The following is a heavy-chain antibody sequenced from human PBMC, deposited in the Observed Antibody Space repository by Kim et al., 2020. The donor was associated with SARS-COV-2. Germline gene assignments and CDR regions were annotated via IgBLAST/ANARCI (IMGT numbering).Heavy chain of an antibody. CDR3: TRARSNSNWFDP. V-gene: IGHV3-49*04. J-gene: IGHJ5*02. CDR2: IRSKAYGGTT. Sequence: GGSLRLSCTASGFTFGDYAMSWVRQAPGKGLEWVGFIRSKAYGGTTEYAASVKGRFTISRDDSKSIAYLQMNSLKTEDTAVYYCTRARSNSNWFDPWGQGTLVTVSS. D-gene: IGHD2-15*01. CDR1: GFTFGDYA.